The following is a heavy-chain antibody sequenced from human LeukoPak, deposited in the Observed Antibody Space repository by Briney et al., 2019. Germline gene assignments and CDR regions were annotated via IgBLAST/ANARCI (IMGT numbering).Heavy chain of an antibody. CDR3: AKDRLGYCSSTSCYRWFDP. D-gene: IGHD2-2*01. J-gene: IGHJ5*02. CDR2: ISGSGGST. Sequence: GGSLRLSCVASGFTFSSYAMSWVRQAPGKGLEWVSAISGSGGSTYYADSVKGRFTISRDNSKNTLYLQMNSLRAEDTAVYYCAKDRLGYCSSTSCYRWFDPWGQGTLVTVSS. V-gene: IGHV3-23*01. CDR1: GFTFSSYA.